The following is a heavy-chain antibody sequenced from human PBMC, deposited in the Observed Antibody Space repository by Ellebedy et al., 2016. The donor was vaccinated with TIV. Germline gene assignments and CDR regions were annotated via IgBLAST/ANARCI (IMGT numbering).Heavy chain of an antibody. CDR2: IYSVGDT. CDR3: ATDPDGVYGDTSDY. CDR1: GFSVSSKY. V-gene: IGHV3-53*01. J-gene: IGHJ4*02. D-gene: IGHD4-17*01. Sequence: GGSLRLSCAASGFSVSSKYMNWVRQAPGQGLEWVSVIYSVGDTHYADSVRGRFTASRYTSKNPLYLQMNSLRVGDTAVYYCATDPDGVYGDTSDYWGRGTLVTVSS.